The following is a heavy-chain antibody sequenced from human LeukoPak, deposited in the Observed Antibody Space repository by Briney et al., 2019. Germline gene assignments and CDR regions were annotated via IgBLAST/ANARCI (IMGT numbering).Heavy chain of an antibody. CDR3: ASGTEPLGGYFDY. V-gene: IGHV3-21*01. D-gene: IGHD1-14*01. CDR1: GFTVSSNY. J-gene: IGHJ4*02. CDR2: ISSSSSYI. Sequence: RTGGSLRLSCAASGFTVSSNYMSWVRQAPGKGLEWVSSISSSSSYIYYADSVKGRFTISRDNAKNSLYLQMNSLRAEDTAVYYCASGTEPLGGYFDYWGQGTLVTVSS.